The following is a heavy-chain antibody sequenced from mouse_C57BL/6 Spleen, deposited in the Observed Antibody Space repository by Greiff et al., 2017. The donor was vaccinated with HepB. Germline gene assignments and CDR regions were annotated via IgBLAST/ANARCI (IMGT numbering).Heavy chain of an antibody. Sequence: DVMLVESGGGLVKPGGSLKLSCAASGFTFSDYGMHWVRQAPEKGLEWVAYISSGSSTIYYADTVKGRFTISRDNAKNTLFLQMTSRRSEDTSMYYCAGDWAQNYWGQRTSVTVSS. CDR3: AGDWAQNY. CDR2: ISSGSSTI. J-gene: IGHJ4*01. CDR1: GFTFSDYG. D-gene: IGHD4-1*01. V-gene: IGHV5-17*01.